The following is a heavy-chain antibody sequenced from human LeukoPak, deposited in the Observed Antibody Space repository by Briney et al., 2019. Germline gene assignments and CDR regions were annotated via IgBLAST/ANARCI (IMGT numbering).Heavy chain of an antibody. Sequence: GASVKVSCKASGYTFTGYYMHWVRQAPGQGLDWMGWINPNSGGTNYAQKFQGRVTMTRDTSISTAYMELSGLRSDDTAVYYCARWYYYGSGGYYYYGMDVWGQGTTVTVSS. CDR3: ARWYYYGSGGYYYYGMDV. CDR2: INPNSGGT. D-gene: IGHD3-10*01. J-gene: IGHJ6*02. CDR1: GYTFTGYY. V-gene: IGHV1-2*02.